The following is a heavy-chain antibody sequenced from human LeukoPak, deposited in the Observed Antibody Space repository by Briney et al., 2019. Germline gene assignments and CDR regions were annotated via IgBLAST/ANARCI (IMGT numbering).Heavy chain of an antibody. CDR2: INPNSGGT. D-gene: IGHD5-12*01. CDR3: ARLQSSGGYDLFDY. V-gene: IGHV1-2*02. J-gene: IGHJ4*02. Sequence: ASVKVSCKASGYTFTGYYMHWVRQAPGQGLEWMGWINPNSGGTNYAQKFQGRVTMTGDTSISTAYMELSRLRSDDTAVYYCARLQSSGGYDLFDYWGQGTLVTVSS. CDR1: GYTFTGYY.